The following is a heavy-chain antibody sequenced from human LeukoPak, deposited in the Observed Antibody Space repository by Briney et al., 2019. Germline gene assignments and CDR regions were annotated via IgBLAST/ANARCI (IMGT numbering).Heavy chain of an antibody. Sequence: GGSLRLSCAASGFTFSSCGMHWVRQAPGKGLEWVAVISYDGSNKYYADSVKGRFTISRDNSKNTLYLQMNSLRAEDTAVYYCARGRDYRDFDYWGQGTLVTVSS. CDR1: GFTFSSCG. V-gene: IGHV3-30*03. CDR2: ISYDGSNK. D-gene: IGHD3-16*02. CDR3: ARGRDYRDFDY. J-gene: IGHJ4*02.